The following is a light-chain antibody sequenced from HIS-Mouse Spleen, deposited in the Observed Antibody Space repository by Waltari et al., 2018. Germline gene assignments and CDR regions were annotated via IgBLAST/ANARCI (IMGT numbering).Light chain of an antibody. CDR3: CSYAGSYTWV. V-gene: IGLV2-11*01. Sequence: QSALTQPRSVSGSPGQSVTISCPGTSSAVGGYNYFSRYQHHPGKAPKLMIYDVSKRPSGVPDRFSGSKSGNTASLTISGLQAEDEADYYCCSYAGSYTWVFGGGTKLTVL. CDR2: DVS. J-gene: IGLJ3*02. CDR1: SSAVGGYNY.